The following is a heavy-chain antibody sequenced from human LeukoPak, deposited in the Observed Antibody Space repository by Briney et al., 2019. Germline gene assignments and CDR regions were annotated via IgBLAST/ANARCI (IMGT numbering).Heavy chain of an antibody. V-gene: IGHV3-7*01. Sequence: GGSLRLSCAASGFTFRSYWMSWVRQAPGKGLEWVANIKLDGSEEYYVDSVKGRFTISSDNAKNSLYLQMNSLRVDDTAVYYCARWARYCSSGSCYSWFDPWGQGTLVTVSS. D-gene: IGHD2-15*01. CDR1: GFTFRSYW. CDR3: ARWARYCSSGSCYSWFDP. J-gene: IGHJ5*02. CDR2: IKLDGSEE.